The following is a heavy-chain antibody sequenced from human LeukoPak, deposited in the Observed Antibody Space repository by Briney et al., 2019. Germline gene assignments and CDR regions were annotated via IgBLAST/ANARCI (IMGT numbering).Heavy chain of an antibody. Sequence: GGSLRLSCAASGFTFSDHYMDWVRQAPGKGLEWVGRTSNKAKSYTTEYAASVKDRFTISRDDSKDSLYLQMNSLKTEDTAVYYCARGPVGYCSGGSCYSTRLPDYWGQGTLVTVSS. D-gene: IGHD2-15*01. CDR2: TSNKAKSYTT. V-gene: IGHV3-72*01. J-gene: IGHJ4*02. CDR3: ARGPVGYCSGGSCYSTRLPDY. CDR1: GFTFSDHY.